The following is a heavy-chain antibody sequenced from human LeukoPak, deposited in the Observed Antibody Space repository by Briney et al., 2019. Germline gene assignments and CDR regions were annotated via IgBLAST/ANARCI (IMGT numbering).Heavy chain of an antibody. CDR1: GDSVSSNSAT. V-gene: IGHV6-1*01. D-gene: IGHD1-14*01. CDR2: TYYRSKWYT. J-gene: IGHJ4*02. CDR3: ARNPFFDY. Sequence: SQTLSLTCAISGDSVSSNSATWNWIRQSPSRGLEWLGRTYYRSKWYTDYAVFVKSRISINPDTSKNQFPLQLSSVTPEDTAVYYCARNPFFDYWGQGTLVTVSS.